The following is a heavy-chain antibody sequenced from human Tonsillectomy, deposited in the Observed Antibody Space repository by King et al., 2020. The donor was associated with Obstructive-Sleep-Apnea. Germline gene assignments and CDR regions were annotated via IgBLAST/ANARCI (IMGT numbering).Heavy chain of an antibody. Sequence: VQLVESGGGLVKPGGSLRLSCAASGFTFSSYSMNWVRQAPGKGLEWVSSISSSSSYIYYADSVKGRFTLSRDNAKNLLYLQMNSLRAEDTAVYYCARDRGYCSSTSCYFDYLGQGTLVTVSS. CDR1: GFTFSSYS. V-gene: IGHV3-21*01. J-gene: IGHJ4*03. D-gene: IGHD2-2*01. CDR2: ISSSSSYI. CDR3: ARDRGYCSSTSCYFDY.